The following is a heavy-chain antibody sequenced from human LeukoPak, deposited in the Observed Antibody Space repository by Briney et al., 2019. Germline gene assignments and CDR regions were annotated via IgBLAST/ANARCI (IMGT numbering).Heavy chain of an antibody. V-gene: IGHV3-33*01. CDR1: GFTFSSYD. J-gene: IGHJ4*02. D-gene: IGHD6-13*01. CDR3: ARDEGSSPHQTENNDY. Sequence: GGSLRLSCAASGFTFSSYDIHWVRQAPGKGLEWVAVIWYDGSNKYYADSLKGRITMSRDNSKNTLYLQMKRLRAEDTAVYYCARDEGSSPHQTENNDYWGQGTLATVSS. CDR2: IWYDGSNK.